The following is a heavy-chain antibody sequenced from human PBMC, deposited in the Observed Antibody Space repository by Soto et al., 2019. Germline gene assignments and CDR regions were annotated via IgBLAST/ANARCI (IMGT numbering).Heavy chain of an antibody. V-gene: IGHV4-39*01. CDR3: GVSGSWYSDWFDP. J-gene: IGHJ5*02. CDR2: IYSSGTT. D-gene: IGHD2-15*01. Sequence: QLHLQESGPGLVKPSETLSLTCTVSGGSISSTRYYGGWIRQPPGKGLEWIGCIYSSGTTYYNPYLKSRVTISVDTSKNQFSLKLSSVTAADTAVYYCGVSGSWYSDWFDPWGQGTLVTVSS. CDR1: GGSISSTRYY.